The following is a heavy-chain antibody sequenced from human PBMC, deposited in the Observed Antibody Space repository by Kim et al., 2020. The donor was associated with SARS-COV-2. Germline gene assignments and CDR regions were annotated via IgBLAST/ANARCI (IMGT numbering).Heavy chain of an antibody. V-gene: IGHV3-23*01. CDR2: ITGSGGST. CDR3: ARDKWRRLSGFSYYYY. CDR1: GFTFSSYA. Sequence: GGSLRLSCAASGFTFSSYAIRWVRQAPGKGLEWVAAITGSGGSTYYADSVKGRFTISRDNSKNTLYLQMNSLRAEDTALYYCARDKWRRLSGFSYYYY. J-gene: IGHJ6*01. D-gene: IGHD3-3*01.